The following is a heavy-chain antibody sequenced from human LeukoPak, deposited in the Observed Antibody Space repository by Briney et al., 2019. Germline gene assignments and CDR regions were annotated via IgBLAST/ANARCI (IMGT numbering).Heavy chain of an antibody. Sequence: GGSLRLSCAASGFTFSSYGMHWVRQAPGKGLEWVAVISYDGSNKYYADSVKGRFTISRDNSKNTLYLQMNSLRAEDTAVYYCAKEREDTGLDYWGQGTLVTVSS. CDR1: GFTFSSYG. J-gene: IGHJ4*02. D-gene: IGHD2-15*01. CDR3: AKEREDTGLDY. V-gene: IGHV3-30*18. CDR2: ISYDGSNK.